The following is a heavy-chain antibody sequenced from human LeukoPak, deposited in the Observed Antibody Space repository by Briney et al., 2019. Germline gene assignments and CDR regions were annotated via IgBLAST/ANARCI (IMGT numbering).Heavy chain of an antibody. D-gene: IGHD6-13*01. J-gene: IGHJ4*02. CDR3: ARAGIAAAGRGNFDY. CDR1: GYTFTSYG. V-gene: IGHV1-18*01. Sequence: ASVKVSCKASGYTFTSYGISWVRQAPGQGLEWMGWISAYNGNTNYAQKLQGRGTMTTDTSTSTAYMEVRSLRSDDTAVYYCARAGIAAAGRGNFDYWGQGTLVTVST. CDR2: ISAYNGNT.